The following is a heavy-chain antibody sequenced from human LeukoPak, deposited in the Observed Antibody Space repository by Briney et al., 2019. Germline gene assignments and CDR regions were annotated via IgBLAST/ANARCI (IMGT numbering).Heavy chain of an antibody. CDR3: ARRGSYFEFDY. D-gene: IGHD1-26*01. V-gene: IGHV3-11*04. CDR2: ISSRGSAI. Sequence: PGGSLRLSCAASGFTFRVYYMSWIRQAPGKGLEWVSYISSRGSAIFYADSVKGRFTISRDHAKNSLFLQMNSLRVEDTAVYYCARRGSYFEFDYWGQGTLVTVSS. CDR1: GFTFRVYY. J-gene: IGHJ4*02.